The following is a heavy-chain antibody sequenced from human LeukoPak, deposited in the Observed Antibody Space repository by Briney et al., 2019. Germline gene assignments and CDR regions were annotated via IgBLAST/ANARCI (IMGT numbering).Heavy chain of an antibody. V-gene: IGHV3-23*01. CDR3: AKVRYKRLIGSFDY. D-gene: IGHD1-1*01. J-gene: IGHJ4*02. CDR1: GFTFSSYA. Sequence: GGSLRLSCEASGFTFSSYAMSWVRQAPGKGLEWVSGISTNGGSTSYADSVKGRLTISRDNPRNMLYMEMNSLRAEDTAVYYCAKVRYKRLIGSFDYWGQGTLVTVSS. CDR2: ISTNGGST.